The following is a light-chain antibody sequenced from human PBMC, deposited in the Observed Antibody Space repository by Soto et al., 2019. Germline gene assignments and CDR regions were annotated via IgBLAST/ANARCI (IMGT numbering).Light chain of an antibody. V-gene: IGLV8-61*01. Sequence: QTVVTQEPSLSVSPGGTVTVTCGLSSGSVSTNFYPSWYQQTPGQAPRTLIYRTSTRSSGVPDRFSGSILGNRAALTITGALAEDESDYYCALYMGSGIWVFGGGTKLTVL. CDR3: ALYMGSGIWV. CDR1: SGSVSTNFY. CDR2: RTS. J-gene: IGLJ3*02.